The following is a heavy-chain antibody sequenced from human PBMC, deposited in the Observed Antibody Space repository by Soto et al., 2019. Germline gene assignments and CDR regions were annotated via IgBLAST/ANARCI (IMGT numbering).Heavy chain of an antibody. CDR2: IFHTGST. Sequence: PSETLSLTCAVSNYSISSGYYWGWIRQPPEKGLEYIGSIFHTGSTYYNPSLKSRVIISVDTSKNQFSLRLNSVTAADTAVYSCARVEAAKFFAHWGQGTLVTVSS. CDR3: ARVEAAKFFAH. CDR1: NYSISSGYY. J-gene: IGHJ4*02. V-gene: IGHV4-38-2*01. D-gene: IGHD2-15*01.